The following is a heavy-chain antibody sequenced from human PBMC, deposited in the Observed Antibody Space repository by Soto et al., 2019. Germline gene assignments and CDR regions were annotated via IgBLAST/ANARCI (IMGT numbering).Heavy chain of an antibody. J-gene: IGHJ6*02. CDR2: ISYDGSNQ. CDR1: GFTFSSYA. D-gene: IGHD4-17*01. V-gene: IGHV3-30-3*01. CDR3: AREHYGDYATNYYYYGMDV. Sequence: QVQLVESGGGVVQPGRSLRLSCAASGFTFSSYAMHWVRQAPGKGLEWVAVISYDGSNQYYADSVKGRFTISRDNSKNTLYLQMNSLRAEDTAVYYWAREHYGDYATNYYYYGMDVWGQGTTVTVSS.